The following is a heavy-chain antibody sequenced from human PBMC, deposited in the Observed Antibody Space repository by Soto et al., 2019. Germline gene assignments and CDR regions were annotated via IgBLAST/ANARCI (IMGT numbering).Heavy chain of an antibody. J-gene: IGHJ4*02. Sequence: EVQLVESGGGVIQPGGSLRLSCAASGFSVSSKYMTWVRQAPGKGLEWGSVIYGGGTTYYADSVKGRFTISRDNSKNTLYLQMNSLRAEDTAVYYCVQTTGWPGFDFWGQGTLVTVSS. CDR3: VQTTGWPGFDF. CDR1: GFSVSSKY. CDR2: IYGGGTT. D-gene: IGHD6-19*01. V-gene: IGHV3-53*01.